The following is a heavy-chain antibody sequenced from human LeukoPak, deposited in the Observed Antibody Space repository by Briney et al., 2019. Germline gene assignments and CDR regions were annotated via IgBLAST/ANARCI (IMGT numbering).Heavy chain of an antibody. D-gene: IGHD1-14*01. CDR3: ARDLGGTNYYYYGMDV. CDR1: GYTFTSYY. V-gene: IGHV1-46*01. CDR2: INPSGGST. J-gene: IGHJ6*02. Sequence: ASVKVSCKASGYTFTSYYIHWVRQAPGQGLEWMGIINPSGGSTSYAQKFQGRVTMTRDTSTSTVYMELSSLRSEDTAVYYCARDLGGTNYYYYGMDVWGQGTTVTVSS.